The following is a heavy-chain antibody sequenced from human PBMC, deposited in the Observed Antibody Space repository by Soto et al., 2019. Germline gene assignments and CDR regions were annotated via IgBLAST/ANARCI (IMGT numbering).Heavy chain of an antibody. J-gene: IGHJ4*02. D-gene: IGHD2-21*02. CDR2: VLSSVSA. V-gene: IGHV4-4*07. CDR3: ARDGMTTGDT. CDR1: GVSVRSYT. Sequence: ASETLSLTCIVSGVSVRSYTWSWVRQPANKGLEWIGRVLSSVSATYNPSLKSRVSISMDTPENRISLKLDSVTAADAGVYFCARDGMTTGDTWGPGTLVTVSS.